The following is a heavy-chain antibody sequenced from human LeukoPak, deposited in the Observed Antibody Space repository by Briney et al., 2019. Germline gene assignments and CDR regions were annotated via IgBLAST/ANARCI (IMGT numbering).Heavy chain of an antibody. CDR1: GFTFSSHW. V-gene: IGHV3-74*01. D-gene: IGHD6-13*01. Sequence: GGSLRLSCAVSGFTFSSHWMHWVRQAPGKGLVWVSRINSDGSTTTYADSVKGRFTISRDNANNTLYLQMNSLRAEDTAVYYCARGWPSFDYWGQGTLVTVSS. CDR3: ARGWPSFDY. CDR2: INSDGSTT. J-gene: IGHJ4*02.